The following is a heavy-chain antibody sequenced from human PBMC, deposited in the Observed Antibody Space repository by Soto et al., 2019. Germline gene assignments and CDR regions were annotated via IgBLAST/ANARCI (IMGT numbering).Heavy chain of an antibody. CDR1: GFTFSSYG. CDR2: IWYDGSNK. D-gene: IGHD4-4*01. J-gene: IGHJ6*02. V-gene: IGHV3-33*01. Sequence: PGGSLRLSCAASGFTFSSYGMHWVRQAPGKGLEWVAVIWYDGSNKYYADSVKGRFTISRDNSKNTLYLQMNSLRAEDTAVYYCARDPLLTTVTTRPYYGMDVWGQGTTVTVSS. CDR3: ARDPLLTTVTTRPYYGMDV.